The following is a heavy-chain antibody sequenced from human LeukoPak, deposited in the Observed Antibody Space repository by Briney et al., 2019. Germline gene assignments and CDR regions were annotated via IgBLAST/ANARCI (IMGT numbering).Heavy chain of an antibody. D-gene: IGHD5-18*01. CDR2: MNPNSGNT. V-gene: IGHV1-8*01. Sequence: GASVKVSCKASGYTFTSYDINWVRQATGQGLEWMGWMNPNSGNTGYAQKFQGRVTMTRNTSISTAYMELSSLRSEDTAVYYCARALSPRVQLWLRYYYYYHMDVWGKGTTVTISS. J-gene: IGHJ6*03. CDR3: ARALSPRVQLWLRYYYYYHMDV. CDR1: GYTFTSYD.